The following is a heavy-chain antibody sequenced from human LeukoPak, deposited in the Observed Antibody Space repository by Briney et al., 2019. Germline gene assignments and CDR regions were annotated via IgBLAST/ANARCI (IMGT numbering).Heavy chain of an antibody. J-gene: IGHJ3*02. CDR3: ARGPYYDYVWGSYGAFDI. CDR1: GFTFSSYA. V-gene: IGHV3-23*01. CDR2: ISGSGGST. D-gene: IGHD3-16*01. Sequence: GGSLRLSCAASGFTFSSYAMSWVRQAPGKGLEWVSAISGSGGSTYYADSVKGRFTIFRDNAKNSLYLQMNSLRAEDTAVYYCARGPYYDYVWGSYGAFDIWGQGTMVTVSS.